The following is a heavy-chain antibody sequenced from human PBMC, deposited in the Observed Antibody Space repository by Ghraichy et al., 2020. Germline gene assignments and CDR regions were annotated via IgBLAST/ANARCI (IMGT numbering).Heavy chain of an antibody. CDR3: AKERDTSGYYSFRGDYYGMDV. CDR1: GFTFSRYG. CDR2: TSYDGSNK. V-gene: IGHV3-30*18. J-gene: IGHJ6*02. Sequence: GALRLSCAASGFTFSRYGMHWVRQAPGKGLEWVAVTSYDGSNKLYGGSVQGRFTISRDNSKNTLFLQMNSLRPEDTAVYYCAKERDTSGYYSFRGDYYGMDVWGQGTTVTVSS. D-gene: IGHD3-22*01.